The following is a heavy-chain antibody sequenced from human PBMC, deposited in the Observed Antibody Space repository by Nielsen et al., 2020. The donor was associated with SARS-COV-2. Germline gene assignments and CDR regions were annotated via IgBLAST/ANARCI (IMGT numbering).Heavy chain of an antibody. V-gene: IGHV4-34*01. Sequence: QAPGKGLEWIGEINHSGSTNYNPSLKSRVTISVDTSKNQFSLKLSSVTAADTAVYYCARDELDSSGYLEYYYGMDVWGQGTTVTVSS. CDR3: ARDELDSSGYLEYYYGMDV. J-gene: IGHJ6*02. D-gene: IGHD3-22*01. CDR2: INHSGST.